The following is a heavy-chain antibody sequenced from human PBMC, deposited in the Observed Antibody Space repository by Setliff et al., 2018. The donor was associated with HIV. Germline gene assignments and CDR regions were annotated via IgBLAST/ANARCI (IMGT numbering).Heavy chain of an antibody. CDR1: GHPFSNYD. Sequence: ASVKVSCKTSGHPFSNYDIIWVRRATGQGLDWMGWMNPNSGATGYAQKFKDRFIMTRDTSISTAYMELSTLTSEDTALYSCASGKGVRGVIIRGGLDVWGKGTTVTVSS. J-gene: IGHJ6*04. V-gene: IGHV1-8*01. CDR3: ASGKGVRGVIIRGGLDV. D-gene: IGHD3-10*01. CDR2: MNPNSGAT.